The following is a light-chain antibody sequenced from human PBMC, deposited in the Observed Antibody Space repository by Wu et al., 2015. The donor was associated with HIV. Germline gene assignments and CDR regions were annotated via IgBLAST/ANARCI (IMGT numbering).Light chain of an antibody. CDR2: GAS. CDR1: QSVTTQL. CDR3: QQYGSTPL. V-gene: IGKV3-20*01. Sequence: GETEPPSPRRASQSVTTQLLSLVPAETLARFPRLLISGASSRATGIPDRFSGSGSGTDFTLTISRLEPEDFAVYYCQQYGSTPLFGGGTKVEIK. J-gene: IGKJ4*01.